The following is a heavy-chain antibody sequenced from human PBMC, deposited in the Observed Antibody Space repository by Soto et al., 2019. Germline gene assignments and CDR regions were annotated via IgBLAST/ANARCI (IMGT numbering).Heavy chain of an antibody. CDR2: IIPIFGTA. D-gene: IGHD4-17*01. Sequence: QVQLVQSGAEVKKPGSSVKVSCKASGGTFSSYAISWVRQAPGQGLEWMGGIIPIFGTANYAQKFQGRVTIRADESTSTAYMELSSLRSEDTAVYYCDRDAGHDYCGNSGWFYPWGQGTMVTVSS. CDR1: GGTFSSYA. CDR3: DRDAGHDYCGNSGWFYP. J-gene: IGHJ5*02. V-gene: IGHV1-69*01.